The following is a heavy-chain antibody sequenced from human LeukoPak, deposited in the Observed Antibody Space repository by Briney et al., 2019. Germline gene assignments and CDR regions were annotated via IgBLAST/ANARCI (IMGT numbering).Heavy chain of an antibody. V-gene: IGHV4-39*07. Sequence: SETLSLTCTVSGGSISSSSYYWGWIRQPPGKGLEWIGSIYYSGSTYYNPSLKSRVTISVDTSKNQFSLKLSSVTAADTAVYYCARVAYNWNSDYFDYWGQGTLVTVSS. J-gene: IGHJ4*02. CDR3: ARVAYNWNSDYFDY. CDR1: GGSISSSSYY. D-gene: IGHD1-7*01. CDR2: IYYSGST.